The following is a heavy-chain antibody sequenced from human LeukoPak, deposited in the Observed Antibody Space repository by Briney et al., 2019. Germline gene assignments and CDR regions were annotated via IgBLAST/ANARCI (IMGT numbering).Heavy chain of an antibody. J-gene: IGHJ4*02. CDR3: AKDRSIGTYYIFDH. D-gene: IGHD1-26*01. CDR2: ISGSGVMT. V-gene: IGHV3-23*01. Sequence: GGSLRPSCAASGFTFSDYAMTWVRQAPGKGLEWVATISGSGVMTYYADSVKGRFTVSGDNSKNTLYLQMSSLTAADTAVYYCAKDRSIGTYYIFDHWGQGTLVTVSA. CDR1: GFTFSDYA.